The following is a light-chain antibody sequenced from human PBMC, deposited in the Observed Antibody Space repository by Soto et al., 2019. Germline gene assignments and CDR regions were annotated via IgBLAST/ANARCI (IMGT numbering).Light chain of an antibody. V-gene: IGKV1-5*01. Sequence: DIQMTQSPSSVSASVGDRVTITCRASQGVSTWLAWYQQKPGKAPKLLIYDASSLESGVPSRFSGSGSGTEFTLTISSLQPDEFATYYCQHYNSYSEAVGQGTKVDIK. CDR2: DAS. J-gene: IGKJ1*01. CDR3: QHYNSYSEA. CDR1: QGVSTW.